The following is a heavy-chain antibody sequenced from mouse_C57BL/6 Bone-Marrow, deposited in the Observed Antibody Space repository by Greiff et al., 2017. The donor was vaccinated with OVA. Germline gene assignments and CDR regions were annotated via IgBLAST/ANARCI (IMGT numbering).Heavy chain of an antibody. CDR3: ARGFYDGYYDYAMDY. V-gene: IGHV5-12*01. CDR1: GFTFSDYY. J-gene: IGHJ4*01. CDR2: ISNGGGST. Sequence: EVQLVESGGGLVQPGGSLKLSCAASGFTFSDYYMYWVRQTPEKRLEWVAYISNGGGSTYYPDTVKGRFTISRDNAKNTLYLQMSRLKSEDTAMYYCARGFYDGYYDYAMDYWGQGTSVTVSS. D-gene: IGHD2-3*01.